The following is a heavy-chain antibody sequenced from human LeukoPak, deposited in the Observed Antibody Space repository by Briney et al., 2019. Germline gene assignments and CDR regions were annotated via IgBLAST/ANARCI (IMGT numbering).Heavy chain of an antibody. CDR3: AKDDNTEMATICRY. CDR2: IIPIFGTA. D-gene: IGHD5-24*01. CDR1: GGTFSSYA. J-gene: IGHJ4*02. V-gene: IGHV1-69*06. Sequence: SVKVSCKASGGTFSSYAISWVRQAPGQGLEWMGGIIPIFGTANYAQKFQGRVTITADKSTSTAYMELSSLRSEDTAVYYCAKDDNTEMATICRYWGQGTLVTVSS.